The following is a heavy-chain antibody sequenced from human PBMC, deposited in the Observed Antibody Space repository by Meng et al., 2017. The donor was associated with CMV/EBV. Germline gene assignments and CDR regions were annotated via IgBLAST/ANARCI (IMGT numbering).Heavy chain of an antibody. D-gene: IGHD6-13*01. V-gene: IGHV6-1*01. CDR3: ARDPHSSSWYGWFDP. CDR2: TYYRSKWYN. Sequence: VQLRQSGQGLGQPSQPLSPPWASSGDNVSSNSAAWNWIRQSPSRGLEWLGRTYYRSKWYNDYAVSVKRRITISQDTSKNQFSLQLNSVTPEDTAVYYCARDPHSSSWYGWFDPWGQGTLVTVSS. CDR1: GDNVSSNSAA. J-gene: IGHJ5*02.